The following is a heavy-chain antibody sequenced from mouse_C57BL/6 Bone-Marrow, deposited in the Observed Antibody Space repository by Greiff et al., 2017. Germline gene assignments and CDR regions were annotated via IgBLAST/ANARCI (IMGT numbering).Heavy chain of an antibody. CDR2: ISSGSSTI. Sequence: EVKLQESGGGLVKPGGSLKLSCAASGFTFSDYGMHWVRQAPEKGLEWVAYISSGSSTIYYADTVKGRFTISRDNAKNTLFLQMTSLRSEDTAMYYFSRTMTTVVAHYFDDWGQGTTLTVSS. D-gene: IGHD1-1*01. V-gene: IGHV5-17*01. CDR1: GFTFSDYG. J-gene: IGHJ2*01. CDR3: SRTMTTVVAHYFDD.